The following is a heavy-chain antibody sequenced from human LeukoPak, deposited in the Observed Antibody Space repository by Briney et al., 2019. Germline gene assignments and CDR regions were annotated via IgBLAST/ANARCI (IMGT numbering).Heavy chain of an antibody. V-gene: IGHV3-30-3*01. CDR3: ARAGVTMVRGVMVDY. CDR2: ISYDGSNK. J-gene: IGHJ4*02. CDR1: GFTFSNYA. Sequence: GRSLRLSCAASGFTFSNYAIHWVRQAPGKGLEWVAVISYDGSNKYYADSVKGRFTISRDNAKNSLYLQMNSLRAEDTAVYYCARAGVTMVRGVMVDYWGQGTLVTVSS. D-gene: IGHD3-10*01.